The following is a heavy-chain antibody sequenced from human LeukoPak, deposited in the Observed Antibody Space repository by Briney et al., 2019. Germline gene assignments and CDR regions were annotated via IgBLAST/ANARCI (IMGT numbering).Heavy chain of an antibody. J-gene: IGHJ3*02. CDR2: INPNSGGT. CDR1: GYTFTGYY. CDR3: ARDGISRYGAFDI. Sequence: PWASVKVSCKASGYTFTGYYMHWVRQAPAQGLEWMGWINPNSGGTNYAQKFQGRVTMTRDTSISTAYMELSSLRSDDTAVYYCARDGISRYGAFDIWGHGTMITVSS. D-gene: IGHD5-18*01. V-gene: IGHV1-2*02.